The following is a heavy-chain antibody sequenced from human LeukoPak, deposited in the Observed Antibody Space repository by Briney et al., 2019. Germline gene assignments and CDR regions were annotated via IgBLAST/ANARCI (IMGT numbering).Heavy chain of an antibody. CDR2: ITASLNYI. CDR1: GFTFSDFT. D-gene: IGHD6-13*01. Sequence: GGSLSLSCAVSGFTFSDFTMHWVRQAPGKGLEWVSSITASLNYIHYADSIKGRFTISRDNAKNSLYLQMNSLRAEDTAVYYCARVIKPGIAAAGTPDYFDYWGQGTLVTVSS. CDR3: ARVIKPGIAAAGTPDYFDY. J-gene: IGHJ4*02. V-gene: IGHV3-21*01.